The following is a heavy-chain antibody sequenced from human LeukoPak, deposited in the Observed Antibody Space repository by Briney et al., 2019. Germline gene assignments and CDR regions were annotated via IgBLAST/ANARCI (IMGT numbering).Heavy chain of an antibody. CDR1: GGTFSSYT. CDR2: IIPISGTA. J-gene: IGHJ4*02. CDR3: ARGGTFYRRTLLNYFDY. Sequence: GASVKVSCKASGGTFSSYTISWVRQAPGQGLEWMGGIIPISGTANYAQKFQGRVTFTTDESTSTAYMELTILRSEDTAVYYCARGGTFYRRTLLNYFDYWGQGSLVTVSS. D-gene: IGHD1-14*01. V-gene: IGHV1-69*05.